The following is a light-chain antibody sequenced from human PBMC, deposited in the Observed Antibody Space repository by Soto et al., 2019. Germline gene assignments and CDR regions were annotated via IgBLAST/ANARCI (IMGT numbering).Light chain of an antibody. J-gene: IGLJ2*01. V-gene: IGLV2-11*01. CDR1: SSDVGKYDY. CDR2: DVS. CDR3: CSYAGTYTLV. Sequence: QSALTQPRSVSGSPGQSVTISCTGTSSDVGKYDYVSWYQHHPDKATKLLIYDVSNRPSGVPDRFSGSKSGNTASLTISGLQAEDEADYYCCSYAGTYTLVFGGGTKLTVL.